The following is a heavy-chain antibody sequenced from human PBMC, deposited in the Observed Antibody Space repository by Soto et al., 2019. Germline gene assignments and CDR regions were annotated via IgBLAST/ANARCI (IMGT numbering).Heavy chain of an antibody. CDR3: ARDGSGYDFWSGPYFFDY. CDR2: INHSGST. CDR1: GGSFSGYY. Sequence: PSETLSLTCAVYGGSFSGYYWSWIRQPPGKGLEWIGEINHSGSTNYNPSLESRVTISLDTSKSQFSLKLSSVSAADTAVYYCARDGSGYDFWSGPYFFDYWGPGTLVTVSS. V-gene: IGHV4-34*01. J-gene: IGHJ4*02. D-gene: IGHD3-3*01.